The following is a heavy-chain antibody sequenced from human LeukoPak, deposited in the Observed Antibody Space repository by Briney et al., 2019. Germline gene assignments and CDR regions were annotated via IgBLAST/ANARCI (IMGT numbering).Heavy chain of an antibody. D-gene: IGHD4-17*01. CDR3: ARDYADYVGYFFFDY. CDR1: GFTFSSYA. Sequence: PGGSLRLSCAASGFTFSSYAMSWVRQAPGKGLEWVSAISGGGETTYYADSAKGRFTISRDNSQHTLYLQINSLRAEDTAVYYCARDYADYVGYFFFDYWGQGTLVTVSS. J-gene: IGHJ4*02. V-gene: IGHV3-23*01. CDR2: ISGGGETT.